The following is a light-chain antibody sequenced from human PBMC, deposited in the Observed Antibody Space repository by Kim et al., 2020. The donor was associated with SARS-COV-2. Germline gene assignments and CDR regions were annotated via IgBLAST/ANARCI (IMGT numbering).Light chain of an antibody. Sequence: DIQMTQSPSTLSASVGDRVTITCRASQYISGCLAWYQHKPGKAPKLLIYQASILESGVPSRFSGSGSGKEFTLTISSLQPDDFATYYCQHCNSYSPFTFGQGTKLEI. CDR1: QYISGC. CDR3: QHCNSYSPFT. J-gene: IGKJ2*01. CDR2: QAS. V-gene: IGKV1-5*03.